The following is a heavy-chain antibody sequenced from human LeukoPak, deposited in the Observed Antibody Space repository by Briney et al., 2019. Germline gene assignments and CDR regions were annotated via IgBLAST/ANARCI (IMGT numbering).Heavy chain of an antibody. J-gene: IGHJ6*02. CDR2: INTNTGNP. CDR1: GYTFTSYA. V-gene: IGHV7-4-1*02. Sequence: GASVKVSCKASGYTFTSYAMNWVRQAPGQGLEWMGWINTNTGNPTYAQGFTGRFVFSLDTSVSTAYLQISSLKAEDTAVYYCARVLSSSWYGFRHYYYGMDVWGQGTTVTVSS. D-gene: IGHD6-13*01. CDR3: ARVLSSSWYGFRHYYYGMDV.